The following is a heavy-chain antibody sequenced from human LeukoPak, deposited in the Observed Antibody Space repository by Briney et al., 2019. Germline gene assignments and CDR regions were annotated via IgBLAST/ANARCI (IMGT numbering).Heavy chain of an antibody. D-gene: IGHD5-12*01. CDR2: MNPNSGNT. J-gene: IGHJ4*02. V-gene: IGHV1-8*01. CDR1: GYTFTSYE. Sequence: ASVRLSCKASGYTFTSYEINWVRQATGQGLEWMACMNPNSGNTYYAEKVQGRFTISRDNAKNTAYMELSSLRSEDTAVYYCASGLRYSGYDSPSYDYWGQGALVTVSS. CDR3: ASGLRYSGYDSPSYDY.